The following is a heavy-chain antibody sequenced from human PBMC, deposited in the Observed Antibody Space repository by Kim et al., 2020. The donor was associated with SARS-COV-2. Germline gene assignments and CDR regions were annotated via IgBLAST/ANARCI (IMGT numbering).Heavy chain of an antibody. CDR1: GFTFEDYV. CDR2: INWDGSSH. J-gene: IGHJ4*02. V-gene: IGHV3-43D*03. Sequence: GGSLRLSCAASGFTFEDYVMHWVRQAPGKGLEWVSLINWDGSSHHYGDSVKGRFTISRDNSKNSLDLQMNSLRVEDTAFYYCAKDNDSSGYSYFFDFWGQGTRVTVSS. D-gene: IGHD3-22*01. CDR3: AKDNDSSGYSYFFDF.